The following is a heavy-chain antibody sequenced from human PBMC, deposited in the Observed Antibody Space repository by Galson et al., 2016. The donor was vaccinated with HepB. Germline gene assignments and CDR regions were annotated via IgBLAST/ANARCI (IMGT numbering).Heavy chain of an antibody. CDR2: ISAYNGDT. Sequence: SVKVSCKASGYSFNGYGISWVRQAPGQGLEWMGWISAYNGDTKFAEKFQGRVTMTTDTSTSTAYMELRSLRSDDAAVYYCARDGLTSVTTLDHWGQGTLVTVS. CDR1: GYSFNGYG. CDR3: ARDGLTSVTTLDH. D-gene: IGHD4-17*01. J-gene: IGHJ5*02. V-gene: IGHV1-18*01.